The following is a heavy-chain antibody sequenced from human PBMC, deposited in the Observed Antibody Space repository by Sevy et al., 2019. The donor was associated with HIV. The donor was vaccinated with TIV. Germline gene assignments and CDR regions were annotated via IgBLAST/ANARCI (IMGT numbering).Heavy chain of an antibody. D-gene: IGHD3-22*01. J-gene: IGHJ4*02. CDR1: GFTFSSNW. CDR2: IKQDGSEK. CDR3: ARVKDDSSGYRFDY. V-gene: IGHV3-7*01. Sequence: GGSLRLSCAASGFTFSSNWMSWVRQAPGKGLEWVANIKQDGSEKYYVDSVKGRFTISRDNAKNSLYLQMNSLRADDTAVYYCARVKDDSSGYRFDYWGQGTLVTVSS.